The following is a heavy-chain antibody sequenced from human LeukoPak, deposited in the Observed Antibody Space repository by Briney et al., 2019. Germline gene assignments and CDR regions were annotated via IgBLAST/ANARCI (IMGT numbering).Heavy chain of an antibody. V-gene: IGHV1-8*01. J-gene: IGHJ6*03. CDR3: ARAIAADYYYYMDV. CDR2: MNPNSGNT. CDR1: GYTFTSCD. D-gene: IGHD6-13*01. Sequence: ASVKVSCKASGYTFTSCDINWVRQATGQRLECMGWMNPNSGNTGYAQKFQGRVTMTRNTSISTAYMELSSLRSEDTAVYYCARAIAADYYYYMDVWGKGTTVTVSS.